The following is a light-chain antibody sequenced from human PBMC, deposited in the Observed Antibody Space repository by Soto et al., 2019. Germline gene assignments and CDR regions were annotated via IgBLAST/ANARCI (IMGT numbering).Light chain of an antibody. Sequence: QSVLTQPRSVSGSPGQSVTISCTGTSSDVGGYNYVSWYQQHPGKAPKLMIYDVSKRPSGVPDRFSGSKSGNTASLTISGLQAEDEADYYGCSCAGRYSVVFGGGTKLTVL. J-gene: IGLJ2*01. CDR3: CSCAGRYSVV. CDR1: SSDVGGYNY. V-gene: IGLV2-11*01. CDR2: DVS.